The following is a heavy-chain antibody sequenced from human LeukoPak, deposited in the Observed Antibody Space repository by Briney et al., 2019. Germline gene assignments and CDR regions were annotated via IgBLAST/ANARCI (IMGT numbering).Heavy chain of an antibody. CDR3: ARDQKKWGAAAGNFDY. Sequence: ASVKVSCKASGYTFSSYGISWVRQAPGQGLEWMGWVSNYDDRTHYAQKVQGRVTMTTDTSTSTAYMELRSLRSDDTAVYYCARDQKKWGAAAGNFDYWGQGTLVTVSS. V-gene: IGHV1-18*04. J-gene: IGHJ4*02. D-gene: IGHD6-13*01. CDR1: GYTFSSYG. CDR2: VSNYDDRT.